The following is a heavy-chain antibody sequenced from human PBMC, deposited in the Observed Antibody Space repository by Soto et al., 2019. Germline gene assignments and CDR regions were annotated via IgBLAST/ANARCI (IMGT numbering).Heavy chain of an antibody. CDR1: GFTFTSSA. CDR2: IVVGSGNT. V-gene: IGHV1-58*01. D-gene: IGHD1-7*01. J-gene: IGHJ4*02. Sequence: LVKVSCKASGFTFTSSAVQWVRQARGQRLEWIGWIVVGSGNTNYAQKFQERVTITRDMSTSTAYMELSSLRSEDTAVYYCAAEGSNITGTTVDYWGQGTLVTVSS. CDR3: AAEGSNITGTTVDY.